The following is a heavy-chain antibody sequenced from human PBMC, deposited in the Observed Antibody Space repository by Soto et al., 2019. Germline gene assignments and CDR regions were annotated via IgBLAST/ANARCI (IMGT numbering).Heavy chain of an antibody. CDR1: GDSISSGASF. V-gene: IGHV4-31*03. D-gene: IGHD2-2*01. CDR3: AKLSCTSSTCYFPGWFDP. CDR2: VYYSGSS. J-gene: IGHJ5*02. Sequence: SETLSLTCTVPGDSISSGASFWSWLRQPPGKGLEWIANVYYSGSSYYNPSLKSRLTISVDATKNQFSLQLKSMTAADTAVYYCAKLSCTSSTCYFPGWFDPWGQGALVTVSS.